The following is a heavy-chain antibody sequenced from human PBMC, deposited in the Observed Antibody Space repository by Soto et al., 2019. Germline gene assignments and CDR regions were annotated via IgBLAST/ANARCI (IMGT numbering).Heavy chain of an antibody. D-gene: IGHD5-12*01. V-gene: IGHV4-34*01. Sequence: SETLSLTCAVYGRSFSGYYWSWIRQPPWKGLEWIGEINHSGSTNYNPSLQSRVTISVDTSKNQFSLKLSSVTAADTAVYYCARGRRSGYDCCNWFDPWGQGTLVT. CDR2: INHSGST. J-gene: IGHJ5*02. CDR1: GRSFSGYY. CDR3: ARGRRSGYDCCNWFDP.